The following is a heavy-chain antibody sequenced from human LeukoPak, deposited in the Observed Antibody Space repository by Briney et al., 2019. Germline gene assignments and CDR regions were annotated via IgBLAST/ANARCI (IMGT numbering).Heavy chain of an antibody. CDR3: AREQYRYDFWSGYRNAGHDAFDI. CDR2: INTDGSST. J-gene: IGHJ3*02. Sequence: GGSLRLSCAASGFTVSSNYMSWVRQAPGKGLVWVSRINTDGSSTSYADSVKGRFTISRDNAKNTLYLQMNSLRAEDTAVYYCAREQYRYDFWSGYRNAGHDAFDIWGQGTTVTVSS. V-gene: IGHV3-74*01. D-gene: IGHD3-3*01. CDR1: GFTVSSNY.